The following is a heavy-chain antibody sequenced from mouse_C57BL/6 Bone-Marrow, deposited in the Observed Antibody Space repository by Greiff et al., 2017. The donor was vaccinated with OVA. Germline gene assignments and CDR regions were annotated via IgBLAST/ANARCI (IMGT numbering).Heavy chain of an antibody. CDR1: GFTFTDYY. CDR2: IDPANGDT. Sequence: VQLQQSGAELVRPGASVKLSCTASGFTFTDYYMHWVKQRPEQGLEWIGWIDPANGDTEYASKFQGKATITADTSSNTAYLQLSSLTSEDTAVYYCASYGNFDYWGKGTTLTVSS. D-gene: IGHD2-1*01. J-gene: IGHJ2*01. V-gene: IGHV14-4*01. CDR3: ASYGNFDY.